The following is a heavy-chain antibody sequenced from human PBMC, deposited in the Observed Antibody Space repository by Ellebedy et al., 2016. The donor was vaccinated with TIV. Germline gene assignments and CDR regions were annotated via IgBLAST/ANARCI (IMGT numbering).Heavy chain of an antibody. CDR3: VSSVSVDAFDL. J-gene: IGHJ3*01. Sequence: SETLSLTCAVSGGSLSDNYWTWIRQPPGKGLEWIGYLYYTGSTNYNPSLKSRVTISVNTPRTQFSLKLNSVTAADTAVYYCVSSVSVDAFDLWGQGTMVTVSS. D-gene: IGHD3-10*01. V-gene: IGHV4-59*01. CDR2: LYYTGST. CDR1: GGSLSDNY.